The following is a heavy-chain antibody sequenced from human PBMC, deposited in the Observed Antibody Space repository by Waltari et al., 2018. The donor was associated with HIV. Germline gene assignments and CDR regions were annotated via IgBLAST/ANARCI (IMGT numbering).Heavy chain of an antibody. J-gene: IGHJ4*02. V-gene: IGHV3-23*01. Sequence: EVQLLPSGGGLVQPGGSLRLSCTASGFTFRNSAMTWVRQAPGMGLEWGSGITGSGLSTYYADSVKGRFTISRDESMDTLYLQMNSLRPEDTAVYYCAKVSSSSLGRFDYWGQGTLVSVSS. CDR2: ITGSGLST. D-gene: IGHD6-6*01. CDR1: GFTFRNSA. CDR3: AKVSSSSLGRFDY.